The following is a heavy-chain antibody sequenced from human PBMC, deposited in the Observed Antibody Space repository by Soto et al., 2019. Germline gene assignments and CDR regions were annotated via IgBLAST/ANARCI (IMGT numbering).Heavy chain of an antibody. CDR3: ARAKYQLYYYYGMDV. D-gene: IGHD2-2*01. CDR2: IIPIFGTA. J-gene: IGHJ6*02. Sequence: SVKVSCKXSGGTFSSYAISWVRQAPGQGLEWMGGIIPIFGTANYAQKFQGRVTITADESTSTAYMELSSLRSEDTAVYYCARAKYQLYYYYGMDVWGQGTTVTVSS. V-gene: IGHV1-69*13. CDR1: GGTFSSYA.